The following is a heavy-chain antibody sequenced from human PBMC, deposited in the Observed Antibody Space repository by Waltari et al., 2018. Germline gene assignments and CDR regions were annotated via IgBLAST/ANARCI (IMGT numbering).Heavy chain of an antibody. CDR1: GFTFTSHW. CDR2: SKMDGSNT. CDR3: AGGPQSGASSAWYGWFDP. V-gene: IGHV3-74*01. D-gene: IGHD6-13*01. J-gene: IGHJ5*02. Sequence: EVQLVESGGNLVQPGGSLRLSCAASGFTFTSHWMHWVRQARGKGLVGGTRSKMDGSNTRDADSVKGRFTISRDNAKNTLYLEMNSLRAEDTAVYFCAGGPQSGASSAWYGWFDPWGQGTLVTVSS.